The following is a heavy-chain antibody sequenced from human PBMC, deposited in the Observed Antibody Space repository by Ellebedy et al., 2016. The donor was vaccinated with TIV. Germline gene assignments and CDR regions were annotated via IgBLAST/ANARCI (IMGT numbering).Heavy chain of an antibody. CDR2: INQDGSVK. CDR1: GFPFSSSW. Sequence: GESLKISCAASGFPFSSSWMSWVRQAPGKGLEWVANINQDGSVKNYVDSVKGQFTLSRDNAKNSLYLQMNSLRAEDTAVYFCAREAAAGKTDYWGQGTLVTVSS. CDR3: AREAAAGKTDY. D-gene: IGHD6-13*01. V-gene: IGHV3-7*01. J-gene: IGHJ4*02.